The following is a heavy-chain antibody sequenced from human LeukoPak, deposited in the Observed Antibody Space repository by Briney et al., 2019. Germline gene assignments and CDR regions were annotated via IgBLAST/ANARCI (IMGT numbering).Heavy chain of an antibody. V-gene: IGHV3-23*01. CDR2: ISGSGASA. J-gene: IGHJ4*02. D-gene: IGHD3-22*01. CDR1: GFTLSTNA. Sequence: GGSLRLSCLTSGFTLSTNAMSWVRQAPGKGLEWISGISGSGASAYYADSVKGRFTISRDNSKNTLYLQMNSLRAEDTAVYYCAKVFYDSSGYRLFDYWGQGTLVTVSS. CDR3: AKVFYDSSGYRLFDY.